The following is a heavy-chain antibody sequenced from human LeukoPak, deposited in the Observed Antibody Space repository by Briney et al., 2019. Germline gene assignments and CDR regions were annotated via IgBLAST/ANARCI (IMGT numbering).Heavy chain of an antibody. Sequence: SETLSLTCTVSGGSISSYYWSWIRQPPGKGLDWIGYIYYSGSTNYNPSLKSRVTISVDTSKNQFSLKLSSVTAADTAVYYCVRIYSSEAFDIWGQGTMVTVSS. CDR1: GGSISSYY. D-gene: IGHD6-25*01. CDR2: IYYSGST. V-gene: IGHV4-59*01. CDR3: VRIYSSEAFDI. J-gene: IGHJ3*02.